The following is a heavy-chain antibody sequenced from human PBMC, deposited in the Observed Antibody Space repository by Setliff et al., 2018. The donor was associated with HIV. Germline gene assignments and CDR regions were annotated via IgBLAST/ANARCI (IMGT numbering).Heavy chain of an antibody. Sequence: GGSLRLSCEASGFTVSSSYMAWVRQAPGKGLEWVSTIYSDGSTYHRDSVKGRFTLSRDNSKNTLYLQMNSLRVEDTAVYYCAKRAEAGSYYYWYFDLWGRGTLVTVSS. CDR2: IYSDGST. V-gene: IGHV3-53*01. CDR1: GFTVSSSY. D-gene: IGHD1-26*01. J-gene: IGHJ2*01. CDR3: AKRAEAGSYYYWYFDL.